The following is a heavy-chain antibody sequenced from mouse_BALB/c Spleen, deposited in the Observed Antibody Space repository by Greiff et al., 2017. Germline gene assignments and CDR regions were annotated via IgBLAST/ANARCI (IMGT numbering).Heavy chain of an antibody. CDR1: GYTFTSYW. D-gene: IGHD2-3*01. J-gene: IGHJ2*01. CDR2: IYPGDGDT. CDR3: AQGDGYYEGY. V-gene: IGHV1-87*01. Sequence: QVQLQQSGAELARPGASVKLSCKASGYTFTSYWMQWVKQRPGQGLEWIGAIYPGDGDTRYTQKFKGKATLTADKSSSTAYMQLSSLASEDSAVYYCAQGDGYYEGYWGQGTTLTVSS.